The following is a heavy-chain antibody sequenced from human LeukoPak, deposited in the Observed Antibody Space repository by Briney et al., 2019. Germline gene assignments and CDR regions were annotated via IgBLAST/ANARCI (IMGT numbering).Heavy chain of an antibody. CDR1: GFTFTNYP. Sequence: PGGSLRLSCSASGFTFTNYPIHWVRQAPGKGLEWVAVISYDVITKYYADSVKGRFTLSRDNSKNILFLQMDSLRAEDTAVYYSARTRPPGYSSSDGMDVWGKGTTVTVSS. CDR3: ARTRPPGYSSSDGMDV. CDR2: ISYDVITK. J-gene: IGHJ6*04. D-gene: IGHD6-13*01. V-gene: IGHV3-30-3*01.